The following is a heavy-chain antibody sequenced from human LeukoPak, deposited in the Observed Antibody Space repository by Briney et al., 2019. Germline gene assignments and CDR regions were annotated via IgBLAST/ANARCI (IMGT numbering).Heavy chain of an antibody. V-gene: IGHV4-39*07. CDR3: ARGWSGYFEG. CDR1: GGSISSSSYY. Sequence: SETLSLTCTVSGGSISSSSYYWGWIRQPPGKGLEWIGSIYYSGSTYYNPSLKSRVTISVDTSKNQFSLKLSSVTAADTAVYYCARGWSGYFEGWGQGTLVTVSS. CDR2: IYYSGST. D-gene: IGHD3-3*01. J-gene: IGHJ4*02.